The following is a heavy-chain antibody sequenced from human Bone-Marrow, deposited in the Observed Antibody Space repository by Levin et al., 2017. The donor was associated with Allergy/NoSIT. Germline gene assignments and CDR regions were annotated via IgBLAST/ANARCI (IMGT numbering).Heavy chain of an antibody. D-gene: IGHD3-16*02. J-gene: IGHJ4*02. CDR2: ISGSGGST. CDR3: ATRIPIAYDYVWGSYRSVPPRGPFDY. V-gene: IGHV3-23*01. CDR1: GFTFSSYA. Sequence: GESLKISCAASGFTFSSYAMSWVRQAPGKGLEWVSAISGSGGSTYYADSVKGRFTISRDNSKNTLYLQMNSLRAEDTAVYYCATRIPIAYDYVWGSYRSVPPRGPFDYWGQGTLVTVSS.